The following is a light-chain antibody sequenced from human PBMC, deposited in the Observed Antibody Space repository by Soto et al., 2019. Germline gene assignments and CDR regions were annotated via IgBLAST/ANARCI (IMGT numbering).Light chain of an antibody. CDR1: SSDIGTYNL. V-gene: IGLV2-23*02. Sequence: SALTQPASVSGSPGQSITISCTGTSSDIGTYNLVSWYQQHPGKAPKLMIYEVTKRPSGVSNRFSASKSDNTASLTISGLQAEDEADYYCCSYAGSTTWVFGGGTKLTVL. CDR3: CSYAGSTTWV. CDR2: EVT. J-gene: IGLJ3*02.